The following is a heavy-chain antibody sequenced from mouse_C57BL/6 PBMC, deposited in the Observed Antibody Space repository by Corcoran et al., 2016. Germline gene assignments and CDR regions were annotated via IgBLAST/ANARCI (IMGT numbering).Heavy chain of an antibody. Sequence: QVQLQQSGAELARPGASVKLSCKASGYTFTSYGISWVKQRTGQGLEWIGEIYPRSGNTYYNEKFKGKATLTADKSSSTAYMELRSLTSEDSAVYFCARGLRSSTGWFAYWGQGTLVTVSA. CDR3: ARGLRSSTGWFAY. CDR1: GYTFTSYG. CDR2: IYPRSGNT. J-gene: IGHJ3*01. D-gene: IGHD1-1*01. V-gene: IGHV1-81*01.